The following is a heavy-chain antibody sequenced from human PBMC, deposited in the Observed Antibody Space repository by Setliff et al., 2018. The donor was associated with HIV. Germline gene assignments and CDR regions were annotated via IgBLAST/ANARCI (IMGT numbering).Heavy chain of an antibody. J-gene: IGHJ4*02. D-gene: IGHD1-1*01. V-gene: IGHV4-34*01. CDR2: ISHSGGT. CDR1: GGSFSGDS. Sequence: SETLSLTCNVYGGSFSGDSWNWIRQPPGKGLEWIGEISHSGGTKYNPSLKSRVTISVDMSKNHFSLSLTSVTAADTAIYFCARKGWNAYEAFDYWGQGSLVTVSS. CDR3: ARKGWNAYEAFDY.